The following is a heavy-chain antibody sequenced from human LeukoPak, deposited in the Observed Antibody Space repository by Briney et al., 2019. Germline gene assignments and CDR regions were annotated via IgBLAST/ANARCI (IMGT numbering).Heavy chain of an antibody. CDR1: GGSISGYS. D-gene: IGHD6-19*01. Sequence: SETLSLTCTVSGGSISGYSWTWIRQPPGKGLEWIGYMYYSGSTEYNPSLRSRVTISVDTSKSQISLKVNSVTAADTAVYYCARLDSSGCLSVWGQGTLVTVSS. CDR2: MYYSGST. CDR3: ARLDSSGCLSV. J-gene: IGHJ1*01. V-gene: IGHV4-59*08.